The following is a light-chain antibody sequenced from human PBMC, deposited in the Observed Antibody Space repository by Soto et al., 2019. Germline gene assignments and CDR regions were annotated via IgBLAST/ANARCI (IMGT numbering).Light chain of an antibody. CDR1: SSDVGAYDL. V-gene: IGLV2-23*01. J-gene: IGLJ2*01. Sequence: QSVLTQPASVSGSPGQSITISCSGTSSDVGAYDLVSWYQQDPGTAPRLIIYENIRRPSGIDSRFSGSKSGNTAALTISDLRAEDESNYHCCSYAGNRIFVFGGGTKVTVL. CDR2: ENI. CDR3: CSYAGNRIFV.